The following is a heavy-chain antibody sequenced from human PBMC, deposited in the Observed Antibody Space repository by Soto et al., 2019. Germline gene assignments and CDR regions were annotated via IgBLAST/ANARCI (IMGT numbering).Heavy chain of an antibody. CDR1: GSTFSSYT. CDR3: ARRRYCGVDCYNQYYYGMDV. Sequence: QVQLVQSGAEVKKPGSSVKVSCRASGSTFSSYTVRWVRQAPGQGLEWLGRIIPVLTTTDYAQRFRRRVTITADKSKTMVYMELSSLRSEDTAVDYCARRRYCGVDCYNQYYYGMDVWGQGTTITVSS. D-gene: IGHD2-21*02. V-gene: IGHV1-69*08. J-gene: IGHJ6*02. CDR2: IIPVLTTT.